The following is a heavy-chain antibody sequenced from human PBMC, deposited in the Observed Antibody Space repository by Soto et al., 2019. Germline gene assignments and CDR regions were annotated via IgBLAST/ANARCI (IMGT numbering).Heavy chain of an antibody. V-gene: IGHV3-33*01. D-gene: IGHD5-18*01. CDR1: GFSLSGYG. Sequence: QVQLVESGGGVIQPGRSLRLSCEVSGFSLSGYGIHWVRQAPGKGLEWVAVIWYDGIRKNYADSVRGRFTVSRDSSKDMVYLQMDSLKVEDMALYYCARDVDTTSHFNRFDPWGQGVMVSVSS. J-gene: IGHJ5*02. CDR2: IWYDGIRK. CDR3: ARDVDTTSHFNRFDP.